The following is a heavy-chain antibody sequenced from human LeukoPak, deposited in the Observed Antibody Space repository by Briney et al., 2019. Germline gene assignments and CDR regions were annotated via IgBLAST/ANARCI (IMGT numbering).Heavy chain of an antibody. CDR3: ATPGRRFDY. Sequence: SETLSLTCAVYGGSFSGYYWSWIRQSPGKGLEWIGEINHSGSTNYNPSLKSRVTISVDTSKNQFSLKLSSVTAADTAVYYCATPGRRFDYWGQGTLVTVSS. J-gene: IGHJ4*02. CDR1: GGSFSGYY. CDR2: INHSGST. V-gene: IGHV4-34*01.